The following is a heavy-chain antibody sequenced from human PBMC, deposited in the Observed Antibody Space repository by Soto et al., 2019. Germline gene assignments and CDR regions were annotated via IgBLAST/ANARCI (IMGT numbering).Heavy chain of an antibody. V-gene: IGHV1-69*01. Sequence: QVQLVQSGAEVKKPGSSVKVSCKASGGTFSSYAISWVRQAPGQGLEWMGGIIPIFGTANYAQKCQGRVTITADESTITAYMELSSLRSEDTAVYYCARYSRRYCTNGVCYTGVPAYYYGMDVWGQGTTVTVSS. CDR1: GGTFSSYA. D-gene: IGHD2-8*01. J-gene: IGHJ6*02. CDR3: ARYSRRYCTNGVCYTGVPAYYYGMDV. CDR2: IIPIFGTA.